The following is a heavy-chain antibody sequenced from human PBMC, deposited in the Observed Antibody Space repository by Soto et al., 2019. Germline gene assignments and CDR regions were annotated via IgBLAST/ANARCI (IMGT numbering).Heavy chain of an antibody. CDR3: AASVVAATLSYYMDV. Sequence: ASVKVSCKASGFTFTSSAMQWVRQARGQRLEWIGWIVVGSGNTNYAQKFQERVTITRDMSTSTAYMELSSLRSEDTAVYYCAASVVAATLSYYMDVWGKGTTVTVSS. J-gene: IGHJ6*03. CDR1: GFTFTSSA. V-gene: IGHV1-58*02. D-gene: IGHD2-15*01. CDR2: IVVGSGNT.